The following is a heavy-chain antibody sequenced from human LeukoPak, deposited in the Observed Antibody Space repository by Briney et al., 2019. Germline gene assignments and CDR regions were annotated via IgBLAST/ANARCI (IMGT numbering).Heavy chain of an antibody. CDR1: GFTFSSYA. J-gene: IGHJ4*02. CDR3: ARDPPGGWLQFFDY. Sequence: GGSLRLSCAASGFTFSSYAMHWVRQAPGKGLEWVAVISFDGSNKYYADSVKGRFTISRDNSKNTLYLQMNSLRGEDTAVYYCARDPPGGWLQFFDYWGQGTLVTVSS. V-gene: IGHV3-30*04. D-gene: IGHD5-24*01. CDR2: ISFDGSNK.